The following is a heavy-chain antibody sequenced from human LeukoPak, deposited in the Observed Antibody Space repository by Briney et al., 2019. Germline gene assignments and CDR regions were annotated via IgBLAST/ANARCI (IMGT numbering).Heavy chain of an antibody. Sequence: ASVKVSCKASGYTFTSYGISWVRQAPGQGLEWMGWISAYNGNTNYAQKLQGRVTMTTDTSTSTAYMELRSLRSDDTAVYYCARGTDYGDYGGYYYGMDVWAKGPRSPSPQ. CDR1: GYTFTSYG. CDR3: ARGTDYGDYGGYYYGMDV. CDR2: ISAYNGNT. V-gene: IGHV1-18*04. D-gene: IGHD4-17*01. J-gene: IGHJ6*04.